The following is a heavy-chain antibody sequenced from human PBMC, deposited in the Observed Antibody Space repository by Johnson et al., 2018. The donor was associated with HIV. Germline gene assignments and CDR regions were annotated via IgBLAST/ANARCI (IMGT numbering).Heavy chain of an antibody. CDR2: IKQDGSEK. D-gene: IGHD1-26*01. J-gene: IGHJ3*02. CDR3: ASGGSRYSGSYLADAVDI. V-gene: IGHV3-7*01. CDR1: GFTFDDHG. Sequence: VQLVESGGGVVKPGGSLRLSCAASGFTFDDHGMSWVRQGSGKGLEWVANIKQDGSEKYYVESVKGRFTISRDNAKKSLYLQMNCLRAEDTAVYYCASGGSRYSGSYLADAVDIWGQGTMVTVSS.